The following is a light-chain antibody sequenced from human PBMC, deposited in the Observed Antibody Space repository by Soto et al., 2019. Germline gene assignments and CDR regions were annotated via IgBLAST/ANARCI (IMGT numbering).Light chain of an antibody. J-gene: IGLJ1*01. CDR2: EVS. CDR1: SSDVGGYNY. CDR3: SSYTSVAKV. V-gene: IGLV2-14*01. Sequence: QSALTQPASVSGSPGQSITISCTGTSSDVGGYNYVSWYQQHPGKAPKLMIFEVSNRPSGVSNRFSGSKSGNTASLTISGLRVEDEADYYCSSYTSVAKVFGTGTKLTVL.